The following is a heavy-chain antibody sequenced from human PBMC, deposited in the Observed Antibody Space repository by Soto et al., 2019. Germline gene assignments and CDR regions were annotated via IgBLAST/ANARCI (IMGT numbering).Heavy chain of an antibody. J-gene: IGHJ4*02. CDR2: IYSSGYT. CDR3: ARVTGTTGYFDD. V-gene: IGHV4-61*02. Sequence: SETLSLTCSVSGDSGSSGDYYWSWVRQPAGKGLEWVGRIYSSGYTNYNPSLTGRVTLSVATSKNQFSLKLCSGTAADTAMYFCARVTGTTGYFDDWGQGTLVTVSS. CDR1: GDSGSSGDYY. D-gene: IGHD1-20*01.